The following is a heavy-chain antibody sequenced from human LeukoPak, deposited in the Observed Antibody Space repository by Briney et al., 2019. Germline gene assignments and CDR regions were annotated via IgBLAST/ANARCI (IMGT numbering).Heavy chain of an antibody. CDR3: AREETTRSLRAFDC. CDR1: NGSVGSNF. Sequence: SETLSLTCTVSNGSVGSNFWTYMRQPAGQGLEWIGRIHTSGTTNYNPSLKSRVTTSVDTSKNQFSLELSSVTAADTAVYYCAREETTRSLRAFDCWGQGTLVTVSS. J-gene: IGHJ4*02. D-gene: IGHD5-12*01. CDR2: IHTSGTT. V-gene: IGHV4-4*07.